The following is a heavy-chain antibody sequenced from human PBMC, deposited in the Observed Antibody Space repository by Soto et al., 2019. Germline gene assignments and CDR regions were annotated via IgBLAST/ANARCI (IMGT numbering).Heavy chain of an antibody. Sequence: QVQLVQSGAEVKKPGSWVKVSCQASGGTFSSYAISGVRQAPGQGVDWLGGIIPIFGTANYAQKFQGRVTITADKSTSTAYMELSSLRSEDTAVYYCARGGGTAMVPRGWFDPWGQGTLVTVSS. CDR1: GGTFSSYA. J-gene: IGHJ5*02. CDR2: IIPIFGTA. CDR3: ARGGGTAMVPRGWFDP. D-gene: IGHD5-18*01. V-gene: IGHV1-69*06.